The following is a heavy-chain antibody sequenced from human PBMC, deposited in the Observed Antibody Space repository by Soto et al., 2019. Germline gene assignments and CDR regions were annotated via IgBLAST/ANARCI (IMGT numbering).Heavy chain of an antibody. J-gene: IGHJ5*02. CDR3: ARGGVVVVPAAIFTFDP. Sequence: ASVKVSCKASGYTFTSYAMHWVRQAPGQRLEWMGWINAGNGNTKYSQKFQGRVTITRDTSASTAYMELSSLRSEDTAVYYCARGGVVVVPAAIFTFDPWGQATLVTVSS. D-gene: IGHD2-2*01. CDR2: INAGNGNT. CDR1: GYTFTSYA. V-gene: IGHV1-3*01.